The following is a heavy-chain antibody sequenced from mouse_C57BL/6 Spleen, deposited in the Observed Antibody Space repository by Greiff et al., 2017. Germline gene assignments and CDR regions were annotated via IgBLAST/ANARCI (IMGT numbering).Heavy chain of an antibody. Sequence: EVMLVESGGGLVKPGGSLKLSCAASGFTFSDYGMHWVRQAPEKGLEWVAYISSGSSTLYYADTVKGRFTISSDNAKNTLFLQMTSLRSEDTSMYYCAYYSSSYGAMDYWGQGTSVTVSS. V-gene: IGHV5-17*01. CDR3: AYYSSSYGAMDY. CDR2: ISSGSSTL. J-gene: IGHJ4*01. CDR1: GFTFSDYG. D-gene: IGHD1-1*01.